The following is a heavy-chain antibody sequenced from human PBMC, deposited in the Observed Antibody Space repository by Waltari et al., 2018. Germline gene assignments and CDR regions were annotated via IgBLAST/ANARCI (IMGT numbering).Heavy chain of an antibody. Sequence: QVQLVESGGGVVQPGRSLRLSCAASGFTFSSYGMPWVRQAPGKGLEWVAVIWYDGSNKYYADSVKGRFTISRDNSKNTLYLQMNSLRAEDTAVYYCAKDGVLTGYYNEYYFDYWGQGTLVTVSS. CDR3: AKDGVLTGYYNEYYFDY. D-gene: IGHD3-9*01. V-gene: IGHV3-30*18. CDR2: IWYDGSNK. J-gene: IGHJ4*02. CDR1: GFTFSSYG.